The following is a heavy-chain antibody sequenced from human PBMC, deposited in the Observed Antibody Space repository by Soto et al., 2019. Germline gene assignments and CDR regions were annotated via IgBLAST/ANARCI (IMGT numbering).Heavy chain of an antibody. J-gene: IGHJ5*02. D-gene: IGHD3-3*01. CDR2: IYYSGST. CDR3: ARRFTIFGVVSWFDP. Sequence: ETLSLTCTVSGGSISSSSYYWGWIRQPPGKGLEWIGSIYYSGSTYYNPSLKSRVTISVDTSKNQFSLKLSSVTAADTAVYYCARRFTIFGVVSWFDPWGQGTLVTVSS. V-gene: IGHV4-39*01. CDR1: GGSISSSSYY.